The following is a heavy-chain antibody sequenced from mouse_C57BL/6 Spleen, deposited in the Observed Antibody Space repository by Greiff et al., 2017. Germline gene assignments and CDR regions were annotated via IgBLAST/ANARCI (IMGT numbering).Heavy chain of an antibody. J-gene: IGHJ4*01. D-gene: IGHD1-1*02. CDR2: ISSGSSTI. CDR3: ARMVAPYAMDY. Sequence: EVMLVESGGGLVKPGGSLNLSCAASGFTFSDYGMHWVRQAPEKGLEWVAYISSGSSTIYYADTVKGRFTIARDNAKNTLFLQMTSLRSEDTAMYYCARMVAPYAMDYWGQGTSVTVSS. V-gene: IGHV5-17*01. CDR1: GFTFSDYG.